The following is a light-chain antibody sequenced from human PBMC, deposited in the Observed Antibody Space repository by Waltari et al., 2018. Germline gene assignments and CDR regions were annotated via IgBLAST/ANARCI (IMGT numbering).Light chain of an antibody. CDR3: QQYNNWLYT. Sequence: EIVMTQSPATLSVSPGERATLSCRARQSVNSKLAWHQQKPGQAPRLLSYGASTRAIGIPARFSGSGSGTEFTLTISSMQSEDFAVYYCQQYNNWLYTFGQGTKLEIK. CDR2: GAS. J-gene: IGKJ2*01. V-gene: IGKV3-15*01. CDR1: QSVNSK.